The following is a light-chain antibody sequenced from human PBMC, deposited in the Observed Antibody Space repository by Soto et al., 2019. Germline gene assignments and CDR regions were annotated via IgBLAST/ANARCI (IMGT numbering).Light chain of an antibody. CDR1: QSLLHSDGNTY. V-gene: IGKV2D-29*01. CDR3: MQSIQLPIT. Sequence: DIVITQTPLSLSFTPLHPSSISCEPIQSLLHSDGNTYLFWYVQKPGQPPQLLIYEVSNRFSGVPDRFSGSGSGTDFTLKISRVEAEDVGVYYCMQSIQLPITFGQGTRLEIK. J-gene: IGKJ5*01. CDR2: EVS.